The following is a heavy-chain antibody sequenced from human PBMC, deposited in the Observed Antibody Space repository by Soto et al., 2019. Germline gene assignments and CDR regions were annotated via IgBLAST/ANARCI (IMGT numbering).Heavy chain of an antibody. J-gene: IGHJ5*02. CDR2: IIPILGIA. CDR1: GGTFSSYT. CDR3: ARDFGAPAGVSWLDP. D-gene: IGHD6-13*01. Sequence: QVQLVQSGAEVKKPGSSVKVSCKASGGTFSSYTISWVRQAPGQGLEWMGRIIPILGIANYAQKFQGRGTITADKSTNPAYMQLTSLTSEYTAVYYCARDFGAPAGVSWLDPWPQGTLLTLSS. V-gene: IGHV1-69*08.